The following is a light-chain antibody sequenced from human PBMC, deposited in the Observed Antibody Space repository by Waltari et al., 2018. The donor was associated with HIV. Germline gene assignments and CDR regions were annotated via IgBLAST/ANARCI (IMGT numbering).Light chain of an antibody. CDR2: GAS. V-gene: IGKV3-20*01. CDR3: QQYGSSPPT. CDR1: QTVSSSY. Sequence: EIVLTQSPGTLSLSPGERATLSCRASQTVSSSYLAWYQPTPGQAPRLLIYGASSRATGIPDRFSGSGSGTDFTLTISRLEPEDFAVYYCQQYGSSPPTFGQGTKVEIK. J-gene: IGKJ1*01.